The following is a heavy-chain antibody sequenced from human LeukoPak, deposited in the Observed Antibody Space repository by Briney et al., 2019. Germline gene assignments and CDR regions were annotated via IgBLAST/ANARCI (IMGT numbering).Heavy chain of an antibody. D-gene: IGHD3-3*01. CDR2: ISGSGGST. J-gene: IGHJ3*02. Sequence: PGGSLRLSCAASGFTVSSNYMSWVRQAPGKGLEWVSAISGSGGSTYYADSVKGRFTISRDNSKNTLYLQMNSLRAEDTAVYYCAKDKRFLEWLGPQAAFDIWGQGTMVTVSS. V-gene: IGHV3-23*01. CDR3: AKDKRFLEWLGPQAAFDI. CDR1: GFTVSSNY.